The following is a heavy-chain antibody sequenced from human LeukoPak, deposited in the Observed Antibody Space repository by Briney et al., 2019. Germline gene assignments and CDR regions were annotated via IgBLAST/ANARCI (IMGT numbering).Heavy chain of an antibody. J-gene: IGHJ6*03. CDR3: ARMVVAATHYYYYMDV. Sequence: PSETLSLTCTVSGGSISSGGYYWSWIRQHPGKGLEWIGYIYYSGSTYYNPSLKSRVTISVDTSKNQFSLKLSFVTAADTAVYYCARMVVAATHYYYYMDVWGKGTTVTVSS. D-gene: IGHD2-15*01. CDR1: GGSISSGGYY. V-gene: IGHV4-31*03. CDR2: IYYSGST.